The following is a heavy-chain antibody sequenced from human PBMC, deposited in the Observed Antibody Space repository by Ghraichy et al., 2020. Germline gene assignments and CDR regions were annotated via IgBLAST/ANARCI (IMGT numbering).Heavy chain of an antibody. CDR2: IYSGGST. J-gene: IGHJ4*02. D-gene: IGHD3-22*01. CDR1: GFTVSSNY. Sequence: GGSLRLSCAASGFTVSSNYMSWVRQAPGKGLEWVSVIYSGGSTYYADSVKGRFTISRDNSQNTLYLQMNSLGAEDTAVYYCARGYYDTSGYLGGNYWGLGTLVTVSS. CDR3: ARGYYDTSGYLGGNY. V-gene: IGHV3-53*01.